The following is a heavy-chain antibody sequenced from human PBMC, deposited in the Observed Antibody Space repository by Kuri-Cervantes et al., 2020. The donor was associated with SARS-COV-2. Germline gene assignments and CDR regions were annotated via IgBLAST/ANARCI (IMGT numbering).Heavy chain of an antibody. CDR1: GGSISSSSYY. Sequence: SETLSLSCTVSGGSISSSSYYWGWIRQPPGKGLEWIGSIYYSGSTYYNPSLKSRVTISVDTSKNQFSLQLNSVTPEDTAVYYCARDTSRETEWLVRFPFDYWGQGTLVTVSS. CDR3: ARDTSRETEWLVRFPFDY. V-gene: IGHV4-39*02. CDR2: IYYSGST. J-gene: IGHJ4*02. D-gene: IGHD6-19*01.